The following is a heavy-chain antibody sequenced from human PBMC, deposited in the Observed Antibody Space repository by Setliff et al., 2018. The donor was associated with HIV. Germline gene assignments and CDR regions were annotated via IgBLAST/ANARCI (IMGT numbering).Heavy chain of an antibody. D-gene: IGHD6-6*01. J-gene: IGHJ4*02. CDR2: ITPNSGGST. V-gene: IGHV1-2*02. Sequence: ASVKVSCKASGYALTDFYIHWVRQAPGQGLEWMGWITPNSGGSTSYAQKFQGRVTMTRDTSISTAYLELSSLRSDDTAVYYCARGTTFPHSSASDYWGQGTLVTVS. CDR1: GYALTDFY. CDR3: ARGTTFPHSSASDY.